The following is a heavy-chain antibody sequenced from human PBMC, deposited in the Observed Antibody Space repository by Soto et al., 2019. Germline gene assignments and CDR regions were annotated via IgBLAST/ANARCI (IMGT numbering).Heavy chain of an antibody. J-gene: IGHJ4*02. CDR3: ARAPAARSVR. V-gene: IGHV4-34*01. CDR1: GGSFSGYY. CDR2: INQSGGT. Sequence: QVQLQQWGAGLLKSSETLSLTCAVYGGSFSGYYWSWVGQPPGKGLEWIGEINQSGGTNYNPTLKSRVTISVDTSQNQYSLKLSSVTAADTAVYYCARAPAARSVRWGQGNLVTVSS. D-gene: IGHD6-6*01.